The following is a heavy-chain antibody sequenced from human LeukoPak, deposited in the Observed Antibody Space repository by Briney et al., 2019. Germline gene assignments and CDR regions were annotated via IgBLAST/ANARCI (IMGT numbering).Heavy chain of an antibody. V-gene: IGHV3-23*01. CDR2: IWGSGGRT. CDR3: AREKGEYSYGDDAFDI. CDR1: GFTFSSYA. D-gene: IGHD5-18*01. Sequence: GGSLRLSCAASGFTFSSYAMTWVRQAPGKGLEWVSSIWGSGGRTYYADSVKGRFTISRDNSKNTLYLQMNSLRAEDTAVYYCAREKGEYSYGDDAFDIWGQGTMVTVSS. J-gene: IGHJ3*02.